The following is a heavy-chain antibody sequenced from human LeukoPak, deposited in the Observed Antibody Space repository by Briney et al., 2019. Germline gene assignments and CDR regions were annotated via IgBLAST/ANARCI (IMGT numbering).Heavy chain of an antibody. CDR3: ARDIWNDGNYYMDV. J-gene: IGHJ6*03. D-gene: IGHD1-1*01. Sequence: QAGGSLRLSCAASGFTFSAHGMHWVRQAPGKGLEWVALIWSGGTTGLYADSVKGRFTISRDTSMLYLQMNSLRVEDTAVYYCARDIWNDGNYYMDVWAKGPRSPSP. V-gene: IGHV3-33*01. CDR1: GFTFSAHG. CDR2: IWSGGTTG.